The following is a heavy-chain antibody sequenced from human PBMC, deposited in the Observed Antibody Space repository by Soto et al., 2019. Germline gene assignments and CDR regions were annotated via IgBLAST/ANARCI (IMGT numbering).Heavy chain of an antibody. CDR2: INTYHGNT. V-gene: IGHV1-18*01. CDR1: GYTFTNYG. Sequence: QVQLVQSGAELKKPGASVKVSCKASGYTFTNYGISWVRQAPGQGLEWMGWINTYHGNTKYAQKLQGRVTMTKHTATSTAYMELTSLRSEDTAVYYCARSPGYSASWGYFYYGMKIWGQGTTVIVSS. D-gene: IGHD6-13*01. J-gene: IGHJ6*02. CDR3: ARSPGYSASWGYFYYGMKI.